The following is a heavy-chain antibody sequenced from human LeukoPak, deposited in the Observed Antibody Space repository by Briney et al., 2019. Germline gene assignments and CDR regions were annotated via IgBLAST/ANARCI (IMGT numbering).Heavy chain of an antibody. CDR1: GFPVNKYE. V-gene: IGHV3-48*03. CDR2: IDAGATST. Sequence: HPGGSLRLSCAASGFPVNKYEMHWVRQAPGKGLEWVSYIDAGATSTNYADSVWGRFTISRDNAQHSVHLQMHSLRDEDTAVYYCVRGRLLRSTKYFDYWGQGALVTVSS. CDR3: VRGRLLRSTKYFDY. D-gene: IGHD2-21*02. J-gene: IGHJ4*02.